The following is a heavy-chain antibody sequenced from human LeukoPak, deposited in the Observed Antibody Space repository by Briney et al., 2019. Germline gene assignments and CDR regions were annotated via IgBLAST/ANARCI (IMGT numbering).Heavy chain of an antibody. Sequence: ASVKVSCTASGYTFTSYGISRVRQAPGQGLEWMGWISAYNGNTNYAQKLQGRVTMTTDTSTSTAYMELRSLRSDDTAVYYCARDQVSLWFGEFHAFDIWGQGTMVTVSS. CDR1: GYTFTSYG. CDR3: ARDQVSLWFGEFHAFDI. V-gene: IGHV1-18*01. CDR2: ISAYNGNT. J-gene: IGHJ3*02. D-gene: IGHD3-10*01.